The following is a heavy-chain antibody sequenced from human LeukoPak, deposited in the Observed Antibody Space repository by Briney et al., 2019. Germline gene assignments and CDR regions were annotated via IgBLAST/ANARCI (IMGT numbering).Heavy chain of an antibody. J-gene: IGHJ3*02. CDR2: INPSGGKS. CDR1: GYTVTSFG. V-gene: IGHV1-46*01. CDR3: ARIRDGYNDAYEI. D-gene: IGHD5-24*01. Sequence: ASVKVSFKASGYTVTSFGFSWMRLAPGQGHERMGFINPSGGKSNYAQNFQGRVTMPRDTSASTVYMELSSLRSEDTAIYYCARIRDGYNDAYEIWGQGTVVTVPS.